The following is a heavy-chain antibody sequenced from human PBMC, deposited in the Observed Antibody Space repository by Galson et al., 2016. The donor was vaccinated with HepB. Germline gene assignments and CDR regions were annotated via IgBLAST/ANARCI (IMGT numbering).Heavy chain of an antibody. D-gene: IGHD5-18*01. CDR3: ARYAVDTALDY. CDR2: VKSRLDGGTT. J-gene: IGHJ4*02. CDR1: GFTFSHAW. Sequence: SLRLSCAASGFTFSHAWMSWVRQAPGKGLEWVGRVKSRLDGGTTDYAAPVKDRFTISRDDSKNTLYLQMNRLRIEDTAVYYCARYAVDTALDYWGQGTLVTVSS. V-gene: IGHV3-15*01.